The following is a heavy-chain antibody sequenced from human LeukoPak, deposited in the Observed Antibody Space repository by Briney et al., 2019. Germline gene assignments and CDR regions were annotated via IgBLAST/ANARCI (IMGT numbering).Heavy chain of an antibody. D-gene: IGHD3-22*01. CDR2: IYYSGST. CDR1: GASIFSGGYY. J-gene: IGHJ4*02. Sequence: KPSQTLSLTCTVSGASIFSGGYYWSWIRQPPGKGLEWIRYIYYSGSTNYHPSLKSRVTISVDTSKNQFSLKLSSVTAADTAVYYCARGADYYDSSGYLIWGQGTLVTVSS. V-gene: IGHV4-61*08. CDR3: ARGADYYDSSGYLI.